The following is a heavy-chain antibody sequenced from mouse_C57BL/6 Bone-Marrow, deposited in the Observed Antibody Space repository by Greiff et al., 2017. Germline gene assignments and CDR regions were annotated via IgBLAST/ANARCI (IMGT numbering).Heavy chain of an antibody. CDR1: GFSLTSYA. CDR3: ARNSGSNDYYAMDY. CDR2: IRPGGVT. V-gene: IGHV2-9-1*01. D-gene: IGHD2-5*01. J-gene: IGHJ4*01. Sequence: QVQLKESGPGLVAPSQSLSITCTVSGFSLTSYAISWVRQPPGTGLEWLGVIRPGGVTTYNSALKSRLSICKDNYKSQVFLKMNSLQTDDTARYYCARNSGSNDYYAMDYWGQGTSVTVSS.